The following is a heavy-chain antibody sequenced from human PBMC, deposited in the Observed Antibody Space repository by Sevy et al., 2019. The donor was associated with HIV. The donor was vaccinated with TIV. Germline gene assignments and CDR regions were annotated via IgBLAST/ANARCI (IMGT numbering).Heavy chain of an antibody. D-gene: IGHD2-15*01. CDR3: ARHCTGSSCSHAFDI. V-gene: IGHV4-34*01. CDR1: GGSFSGYY. CDR2: INHSGGT. J-gene: IGHJ3*02. Sequence: SETLSLTCAVYGGSFSGYYWSWIRQPPGKGLEWIGEINHSGGTNYNPSLKSRVTISVDTSKNQFSLKRNSVSAADTAVYYCARHCTGSSCSHAFDIWGQGTMVTVSS.